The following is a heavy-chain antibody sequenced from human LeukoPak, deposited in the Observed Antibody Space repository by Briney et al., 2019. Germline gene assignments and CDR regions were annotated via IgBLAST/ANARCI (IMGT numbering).Heavy chain of an antibody. V-gene: IGHV1-69*04. Sequence: SVKVSCKASGGTFSSYAISWVRQAPGQGLEWMGRIIPILGIANYAQKFQGRVTITADKSTSTAYMELSSLRSEDTAVYYCARVLRGYSYGYGSPGYWGQGTLVTVSS. D-gene: IGHD5-18*01. CDR1: GGTFSSYA. J-gene: IGHJ4*02. CDR3: ARVLRGYSYGYGSPGY. CDR2: IIPILGIA.